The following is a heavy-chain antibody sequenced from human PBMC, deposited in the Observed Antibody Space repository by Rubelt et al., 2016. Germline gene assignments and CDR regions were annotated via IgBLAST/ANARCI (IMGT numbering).Heavy chain of an antibody. CDR2: TSSNTGNT. CDR3: ARDGYFDL. CDR1: GYTFTNYG. Sequence: QVQLVQSGAEVKKPGASVKVSCKASGYTFTNYGIAWVRQAPGQGLEWVGWTSSNTGNTNSAQNLQRRVTMPRDTSTSTAYMGRRSLRLDDTAVYYCARDGYFDLWGRGTLVTVSS. V-gene: IGHV1-18*01. J-gene: IGHJ2*01.